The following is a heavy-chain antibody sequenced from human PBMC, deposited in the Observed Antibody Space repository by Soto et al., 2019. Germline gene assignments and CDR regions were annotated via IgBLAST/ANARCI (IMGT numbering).Heavy chain of an antibody. CDR3: ARDVAHYGSGSYAFDI. J-gene: IGHJ3*02. D-gene: IGHD3-10*01. CDR1: GGSISSYY. V-gene: IGHV4-59*01. CDR2: IYYSGST. Sequence: SETLSLTCTVSGGSISSYYWSCIRQPPGKGLEWIGYIYYSGSTNYNPSLKSRVTISVDTSKNQFSLKLSSVTAADTAVYYCARDVAHYGSGSYAFDIWGQGTMVTVSS.